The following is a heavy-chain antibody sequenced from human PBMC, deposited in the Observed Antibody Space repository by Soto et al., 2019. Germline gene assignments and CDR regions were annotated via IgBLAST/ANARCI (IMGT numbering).Heavy chain of an antibody. J-gene: IGHJ4*02. CDR1: GGSISSGDYY. D-gene: IGHD3-22*01. CDR2: IYYSGST. Sequence: QVQLQESGPGLVKPSQTLSLTCTVSGGSISSGDYYWSWIRQPPGKGLEWIGYIYYSGSTYYNPSLKSRVTISVDTSKNQFSLKLSSVTAADTAVYYCARGEEYYYDSSGYYVLWGQGTLVTVSS. V-gene: IGHV4-30-4*01. CDR3: ARGEEYYYDSSGYYVL.